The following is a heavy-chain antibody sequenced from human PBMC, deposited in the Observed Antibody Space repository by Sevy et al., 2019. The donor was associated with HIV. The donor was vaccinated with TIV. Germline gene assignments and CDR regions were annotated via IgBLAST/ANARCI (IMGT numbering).Heavy chain of an antibody. CDR2: ISGYTENT. V-gene: IGHV1-18*01. Sequence: ASVKVSCEASGYTFTTSGINWVRQAPGQGLEWMGWISGYTENTKYAQKFQDRLTLTIDTSTSTAYMDLRSLRSGDTAVYYCARDWPSTSYYDSSGMKRDYYFGSWGRETRLSVSS. CDR1: GYTFTTSG. J-gene: IGHJ4*02. D-gene: IGHD3-22*01. CDR3: ARDWPSTSYYDSSGMKRDYYFGS.